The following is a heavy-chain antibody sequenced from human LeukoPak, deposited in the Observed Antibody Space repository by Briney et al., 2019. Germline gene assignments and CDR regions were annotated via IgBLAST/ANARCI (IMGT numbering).Heavy chain of an antibody. V-gene: IGHV3-23*01. D-gene: IGHD3-10*01. CDR1: GFIFSSYA. CDR2: ISGTGGSTI. Sequence: GGSLRLSCAASGFIFSSYAMSWARQAPGKGLEWVLGISGTGGSTIYYADSVKGRFTISRDNAKNALSLQLNSLRDEDTAVYYCARAIGGSGSYYDSWGQGTLVTVSS. CDR3: ARAIGGSGSYYDS. J-gene: IGHJ4*02.